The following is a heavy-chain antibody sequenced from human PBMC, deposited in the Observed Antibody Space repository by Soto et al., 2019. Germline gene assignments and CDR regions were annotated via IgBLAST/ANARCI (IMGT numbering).Heavy chain of an antibody. Sequence: PSETLSLTCTASGGSVSSGGYYWSWIRQHPGKGLEWIGYIYYSGRTYYNPSLKRRVTISVDTSKNQFSLKLSSVTAADTAVYSCARRSHSGSYFDYWGQGTLVTVSS. CDR1: GGSVSSGGYY. CDR3: ARRSHSGSYFDY. J-gene: IGHJ4*02. V-gene: IGHV4-39*01. D-gene: IGHD1-26*01. CDR2: IYYSGRT.